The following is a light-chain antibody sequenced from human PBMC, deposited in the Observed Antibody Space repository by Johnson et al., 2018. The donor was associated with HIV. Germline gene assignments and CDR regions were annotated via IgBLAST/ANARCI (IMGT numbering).Light chain of an antibody. CDR2: DNN. Sequence: QCVLTQPPSVSAAPGQKVTISCSGSSSNIGNNYVSWYQHLPGTAPKLLIYDNNKRPSGIPDRFSGSKSGTSATLGITGLQTGDEADYYCGTWDSSLSAYVFGSGTKVTVL. CDR1: SSNIGNNY. CDR3: GTWDSSLSAYV. V-gene: IGLV1-51*01. J-gene: IGLJ1*01.